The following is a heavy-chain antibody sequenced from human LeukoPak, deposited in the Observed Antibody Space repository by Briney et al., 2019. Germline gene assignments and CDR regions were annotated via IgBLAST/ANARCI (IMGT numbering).Heavy chain of an antibody. CDR1: DSLFSTHW. D-gene: IGHD1-7*01. J-gene: IGHJ4*02. CDR2: IYLRDFHI. Sequence: GESLQISCKASDSLFSTHWIGWVRQMPGKGLEWMGIIYLRDFHIKYSPSFQGQVTISADRSINSAHLQWSSLKASDSAIYFCTGTQDGNFHWDLWGQGTLVSVSS. V-gene: IGHV5-51*01. CDR3: TGTQDGNFHWDL.